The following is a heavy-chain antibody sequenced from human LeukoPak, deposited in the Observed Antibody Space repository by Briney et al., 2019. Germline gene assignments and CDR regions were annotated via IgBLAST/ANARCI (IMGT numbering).Heavy chain of an antibody. V-gene: IGHV3-23*01. Sequence: GGSLRLSCAASGFTFSSYAMSWVRHAPGKGLELVSAISGSDSTYYADSVKGRFTISRDNSKNTLYLQMNSLRAEDTAIYYCAKGVRFLDWWILDYWGQGSLVTVSS. CDR3: AKGVRFLDWWILDY. CDR1: GFTFSSYA. J-gene: IGHJ4*02. D-gene: IGHD3-9*01. CDR2: ISGSDST.